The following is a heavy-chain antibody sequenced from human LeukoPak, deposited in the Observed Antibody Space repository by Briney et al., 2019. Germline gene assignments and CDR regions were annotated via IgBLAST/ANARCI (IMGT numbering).Heavy chain of an antibody. CDR2: INTDGSIT. V-gene: IGHV3-74*01. CDR3: AGVPPSVGEATSEYFQD. J-gene: IGHJ1*01. D-gene: IGHD1-26*01. Sequence: PGGSLRLSCAASGFTLSTYWMHWVRQAPGKGLLWVSRINTDGSITNYADSVKGRFTISSDNAKNTLYLQMNSLRSEDTAVYYCAGVPPSVGEATSEYFQDWGQGTLVTVSS. CDR1: GFTLSTYW.